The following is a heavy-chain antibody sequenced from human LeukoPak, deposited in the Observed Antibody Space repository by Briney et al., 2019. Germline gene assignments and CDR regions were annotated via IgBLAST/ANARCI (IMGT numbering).Heavy chain of an antibody. J-gene: IGHJ4*02. V-gene: IGHV3-30-3*01. CDR1: GVTFSSYA. CDR3: ARDLIGGLDY. D-gene: IGHD3-3*01. CDR2: ISYDGSNK. Sequence: GGSLRLSCAASGVTFSSYAMHWVRRAPGKGLEWVAVISYDGSNKYYAASVKGRFTISRDNSKNTLYLQMNSLRAEDTAVYYCARDLIGGLDYWGQGTLVTVSS.